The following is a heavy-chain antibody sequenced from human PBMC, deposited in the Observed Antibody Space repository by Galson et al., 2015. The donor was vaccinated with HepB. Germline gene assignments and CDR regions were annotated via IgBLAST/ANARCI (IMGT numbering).Heavy chain of an antibody. Sequence: SLRLSCAASGFTFNTYGMHWVRQAPGKGLEWVAVIWSDGSNKYYTDSVKGRFTISRDSSKDTLYLQMNSLIVEDTAVYYCVRGGSDGEWFDPWGQGTLVTVSS. J-gene: IGHJ5*02. CDR1: GFTFNTYG. V-gene: IGHV3-33*08. D-gene: IGHD3-10*01. CDR3: VRGGSDGEWFDP. CDR2: IWSDGSNK.